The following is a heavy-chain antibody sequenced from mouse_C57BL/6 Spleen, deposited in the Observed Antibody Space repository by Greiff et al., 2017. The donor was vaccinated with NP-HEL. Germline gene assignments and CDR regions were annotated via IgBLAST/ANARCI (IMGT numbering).Heavy chain of an antibody. CDR1: GFTFSDYG. CDR2: ISSGSSTI. CDR3: AREDYGSPFDY. Sequence: EVKLMESGGGLVKPGGSLKLSCAASGFTFSDYGMHWVRQAPEKGLEWVAYISSGSSTIYYADTVKGRFTISRDNAKNTLFLQMTSLRSEDTAMYYCAREDYGSPFDYWGQGTTLTVSS. J-gene: IGHJ2*01. D-gene: IGHD1-1*01. V-gene: IGHV5-17*01.